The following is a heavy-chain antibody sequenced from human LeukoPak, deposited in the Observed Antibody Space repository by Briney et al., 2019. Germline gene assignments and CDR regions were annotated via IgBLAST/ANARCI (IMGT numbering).Heavy chain of an antibody. Sequence: PGGSLRLSCAASGFTFNNYAMSWVRQAPGKGLEWVSAISGSGGSTYYADSVKGRFTISRDNSKNTLYLQMNSLRAEDTAVYYCAKDGGQQLALYYFDYWGQGTLVTVSS. CDR1: GFTFNNYA. D-gene: IGHD6-13*01. CDR2: ISGSGGST. V-gene: IGHV3-23*01. J-gene: IGHJ4*02. CDR3: AKDGGQQLALYYFDY.